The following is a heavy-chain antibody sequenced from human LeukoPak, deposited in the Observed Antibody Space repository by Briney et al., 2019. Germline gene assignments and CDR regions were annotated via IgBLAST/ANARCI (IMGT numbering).Heavy chain of an antibody. CDR1: GFTFSYDW. CDR3: ARDPHGGSGSDPHDAFDI. D-gene: IGHD1-26*01. CDR2: IESDGSST. V-gene: IGHV3-74*01. J-gene: IGHJ3*02. Sequence: GGSLRLSCAASGFTFSYDWMHWFRQAPGKGLVWVSRIESDGSSTSYADSVKGRFAISRDNAKNTLYLQMNSLRAEDTAVYYCARDPHGGSGSDPHDAFDIWGQGTMVTVSS.